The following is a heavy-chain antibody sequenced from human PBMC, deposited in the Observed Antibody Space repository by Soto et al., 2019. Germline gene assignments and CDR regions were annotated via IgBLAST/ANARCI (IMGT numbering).Heavy chain of an antibody. CDR3: AKDLYSSDWFNFFDS. D-gene: IGHD6-19*01. V-gene: IGHV3-30*18. J-gene: IGHJ5*01. Sequence: QVQLVESGGGVVQPGRSLRLSCAASGFSFSTTGMHWVRQAPGKGLEWVAMISHDGGAVHFADSVKGRFTISRDDSTNTLYLPMNSLSPEDTAVYYCAKDLYSSDWFNFFDSWGQGSLVTVSS. CDR2: ISHDGGAV. CDR1: GFSFSTTG.